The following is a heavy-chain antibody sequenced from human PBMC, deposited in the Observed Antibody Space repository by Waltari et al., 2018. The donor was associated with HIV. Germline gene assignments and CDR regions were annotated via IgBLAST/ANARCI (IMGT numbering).Heavy chain of an antibody. CDR3: ARLPYYDILTGQSQFDP. Sequence: QLQLQESGPGLVKPSETLSLTCTVSGGSISSSSYYWGWIRQPPGKGLEWIGSIYYSGSTNYNPSLKSRVTISVDTSKNQFSLKLSSVTAADTAVYYCARLPYYDILTGQSQFDPWGQGTLVTVSS. CDR2: IYYSGST. J-gene: IGHJ5*02. V-gene: IGHV4-39*01. CDR1: GGSISSSSYY. D-gene: IGHD3-9*01.